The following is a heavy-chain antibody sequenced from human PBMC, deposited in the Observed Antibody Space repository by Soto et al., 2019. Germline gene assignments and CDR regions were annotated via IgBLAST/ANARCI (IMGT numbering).Heavy chain of an antibody. CDR3: ARLTIVLMVYAIEEGRAFDI. D-gene: IGHD2-8*01. Sequence: SETLSLTCTVSGGSISSSSYYWGWIRQPPGKGLEWIGSIYYSGSTYYNPSLKSRVTISVDTSKNQFSLKLSSVTAADTAVYYCARLTIVLMVYAIEEGRAFDIWGQGTMVTVSS. V-gene: IGHV4-39*01. J-gene: IGHJ3*02. CDR1: GGSISSSSYY. CDR2: IYYSGST.